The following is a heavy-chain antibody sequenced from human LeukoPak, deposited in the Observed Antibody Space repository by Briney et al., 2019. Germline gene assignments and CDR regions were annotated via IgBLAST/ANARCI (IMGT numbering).Heavy chain of an antibody. J-gene: IGHJ4*02. CDR1: GFTFSSYA. V-gene: IGHV3-30-3*01. CDR2: ISYDGSNK. CDR3: ARAPIVGAAASLDY. D-gene: IGHD6-13*01. Sequence: PGRSLRLSCAASGFTFSSYAMHWVRQAPGKGLEWVAVISYDGSNKYYADSVKGRFTISRDNSKNTLYLQMNSLRAEDTAVYYCARAPIVGAAASLDYWGQGTLVTVSS.